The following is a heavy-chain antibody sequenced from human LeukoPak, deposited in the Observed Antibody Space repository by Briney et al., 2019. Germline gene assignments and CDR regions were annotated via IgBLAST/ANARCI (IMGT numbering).Heavy chain of an antibody. V-gene: IGHV3-23*01. CDR2: ISGSGGST. D-gene: IGHD4-23*01. Sequence: PGRSLRLSCTTSGFSFGDYAMSWVRQAPGKGLEWVSAISGSGGSTHYADSVKGRFTISRDNSKNTLYLQMNGLRAEDTAVYYCAKGYYAGTPNMGYFDYWGQGTLVTVSS. CDR1: GFSFGDYA. J-gene: IGHJ4*02. CDR3: AKGYYAGTPNMGYFDY.